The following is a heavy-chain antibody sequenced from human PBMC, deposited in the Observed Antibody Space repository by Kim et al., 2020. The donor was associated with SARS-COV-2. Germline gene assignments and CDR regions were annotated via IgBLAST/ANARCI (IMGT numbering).Heavy chain of an antibody. D-gene: IGHD3-10*01. Sequence: SVKGRLTNARDNSKNTLYLKMNSLRAEDTAVYYCASNRNYYGSGSYILDYWGQGTLVTVSS. J-gene: IGHJ4*02. V-gene: IGHV3-30*01. CDR3: ASNRNYYGSGSYILDY.